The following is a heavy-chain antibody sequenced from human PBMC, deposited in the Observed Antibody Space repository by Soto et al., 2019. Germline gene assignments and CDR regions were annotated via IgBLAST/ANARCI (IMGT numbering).Heavy chain of an antibody. CDR1: GCIFEDYD. D-gene: IGHD6-6*01. CDR3: VKGTFSSSKVIFDY. CDR2: ISSNSGAI. Sequence: EVQLVESGGGLAQPGRSLRLSCVASGCIFEDYDMHWVRQVPGKGLEWVSSISSNSGAIKYADSVKGRFTLSRDNAKNSMYLEMNSLRVEDTAFYFCVKGTFSSSKVIFDYWGQGTLVTVSS. V-gene: IGHV3-9*01. J-gene: IGHJ4*02.